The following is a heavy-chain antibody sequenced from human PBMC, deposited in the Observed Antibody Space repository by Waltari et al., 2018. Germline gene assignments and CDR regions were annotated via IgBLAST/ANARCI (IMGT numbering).Heavy chain of an antibody. Sequence: QVQLVESGGGVVQPGRSLRLFCAASGFTFSSYAMHLVRQAPGKGLEWLAVISYNGRNIYYVDSVKGRFSISRDNSEKMLYLQMNSLRAEDTAVYYCARDYCDRTNCHGMDVWGQGTTVTVFS. CDR1: GFTFSSYA. V-gene: IGHV3-30*04. D-gene: IGHD3-22*01. CDR3: ARDYCDRTNCHGMDV. CDR2: ISYNGRNI. J-gene: IGHJ6*02.